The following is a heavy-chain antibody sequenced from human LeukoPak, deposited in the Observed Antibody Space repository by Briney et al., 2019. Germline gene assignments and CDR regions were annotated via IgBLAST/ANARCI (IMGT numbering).Heavy chain of an antibody. CDR2: ISGSGGST. J-gene: IGHJ3*02. D-gene: IGHD3-22*01. CDR1: GFTFSSYA. Sequence: GGSLRLSCGAPGFTFSSYAMSWVRQAPGKGLEWVSAISGSGGSTYYAGSVKGRFTISRDNSKNTLYLQMNSLRAEDTAVYYCANYYYDSSGYQYSDAFDIWGQGTMVTVSS. CDR3: ANYYYDSSGYQYSDAFDI. V-gene: IGHV3-23*01.